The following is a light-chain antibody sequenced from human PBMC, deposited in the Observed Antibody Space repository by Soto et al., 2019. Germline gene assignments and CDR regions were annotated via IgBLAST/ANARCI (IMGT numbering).Light chain of an antibody. J-gene: IGKJ4*01. CDR1: QSVSRY. Sequence: EIVLTQSPATLSLSPGERATLSCRASQSVSRYLVWYQQKPGQAPRLLIYDASTRATGIPARFSGSGSGTGFTLTVSSLEPEDFAVYFCQQRSNWPRTFGGGTKVDIK. CDR2: DAS. CDR3: QQRSNWPRT. V-gene: IGKV3-11*01.